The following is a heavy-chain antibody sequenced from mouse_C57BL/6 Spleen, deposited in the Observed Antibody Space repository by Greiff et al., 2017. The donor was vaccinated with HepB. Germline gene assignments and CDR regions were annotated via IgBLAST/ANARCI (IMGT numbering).Heavy chain of an antibody. D-gene: IGHD3-2*02. CDR1: GFTFSDYG. Sequence: EVMLVESGGGLVKPGGSLKLSCAASGFTFSDYGMHWVRQAPEKGLEWVAYISSGSSTIYYADTVKGRFTISRDNAKNTLFLQMTSLRSEDTAMYYCARKLRLQAMDYWGQGTSVTVSS. J-gene: IGHJ4*01. CDR2: ISSGSSTI. CDR3: ARKLRLQAMDY. V-gene: IGHV5-17*01.